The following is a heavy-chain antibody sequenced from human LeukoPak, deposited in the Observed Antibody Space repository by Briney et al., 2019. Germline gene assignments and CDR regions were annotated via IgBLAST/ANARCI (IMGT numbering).Heavy chain of an antibody. V-gene: IGHV5-51*01. CDR2: IYPGDSDT. CDR3: ARQGGSYEYFDY. CDR1: GYTFTSYW. Sequence: ASVKVSCKASGYTFTSYWIGWVRQMPGKGLEWMGIIYPGDSDTRYSPSFQGQVTVSADKSISTAYLQWSSLKASDTAMYYCARQGGSYEYFDYWGQGTLVTVSS. J-gene: IGHJ4*02. D-gene: IGHD1-26*01.